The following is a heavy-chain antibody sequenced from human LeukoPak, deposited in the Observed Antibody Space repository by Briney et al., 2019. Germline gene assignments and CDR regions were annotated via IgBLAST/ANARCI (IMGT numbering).Heavy chain of an antibody. J-gene: IGHJ4*02. Sequence: ASVKVSCKASGYTFTSYGISWVRQAPGQGLEWMGWISAYNGNTNYAQKLQGRVTMTTDTSTSTAYMELRSLRSDDTAVYYCAGDKVLRSPGDSFDYWGQGTLVTVSS. D-gene: IGHD1-14*01. V-gene: IGHV1-18*01. CDR2: ISAYNGNT. CDR3: AGDKVLRSPGDSFDY. CDR1: GYTFTSYG.